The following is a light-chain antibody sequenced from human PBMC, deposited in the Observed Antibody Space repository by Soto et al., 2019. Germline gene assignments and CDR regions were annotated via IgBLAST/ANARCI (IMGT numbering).Light chain of an antibody. V-gene: IGKV3-15*01. CDR3: QQYNNWHFT. Sequence: EIVMTQSPATLSVSPGERATLSCRASQSVGNNLAWYQQKPGQAPRLLIYGASTRATGIPARFSGSGSGTEFTLTISSLQSXXFAVYYCQQYNNWHFTFGPGTKVDIK. CDR2: GAS. J-gene: IGKJ3*01. CDR1: QSVGNN.